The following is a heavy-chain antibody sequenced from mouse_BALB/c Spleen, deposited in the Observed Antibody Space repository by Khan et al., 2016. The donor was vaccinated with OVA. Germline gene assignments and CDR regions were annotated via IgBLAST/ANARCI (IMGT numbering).Heavy chain of an antibody. CDR1: GFTFSSFV. J-gene: IGHJ3*01. CDR2: ISSAATYT. CDR3: TNGNYCWFAY. Sequence: EVELVESGGGLVEPGGSLKLSCAASGFTFSSFVMSWVRQTPEKRLEWVATISSAATYTYYPDSVKGRFTISRDNAKNTLYLQMNSLRSDYTAIYYCTNGNYCWFAYWGQGTLVTVST. V-gene: IGHV5-9-1*01. D-gene: IGHD2-1*01.